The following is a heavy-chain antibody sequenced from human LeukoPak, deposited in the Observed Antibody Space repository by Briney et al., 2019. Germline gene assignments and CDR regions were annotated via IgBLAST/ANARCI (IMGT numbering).Heavy chain of an antibody. CDR3: ASSRTSDNNHRDAFDL. Sequence: GGSLRLSCAASEFAFNRSVMHWVRQAIGRGLEWVSAIGISGDTYYSDSVRGRFVVSRENARNSMSLQMSRPRVGDTAVYYCASSRTSDNNHRDAFDLWGQGTVVIVSS. CDR2: IGISGDT. J-gene: IGHJ3*01. D-gene: IGHD1-1*01. CDR1: EFAFNRSV. V-gene: IGHV3-13*01.